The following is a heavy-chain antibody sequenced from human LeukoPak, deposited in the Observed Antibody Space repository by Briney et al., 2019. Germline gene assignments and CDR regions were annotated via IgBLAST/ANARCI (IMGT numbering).Heavy chain of an antibody. J-gene: IGHJ4*02. V-gene: IGHV4-59*01. CDR2: IYYGGST. Sequence: NPSETLSLTCTVSGGSISSYYWSWIRQPPGKGLDWIGYIYYGGSTNYNPSLKSRVTISIDMSKNQFSLKLSSVTAADTAVYYCARGGSLFEYWGQGTLVTVSS. CDR1: GGSISSYY. CDR3: ARGGSLFEY. D-gene: IGHD3-10*01.